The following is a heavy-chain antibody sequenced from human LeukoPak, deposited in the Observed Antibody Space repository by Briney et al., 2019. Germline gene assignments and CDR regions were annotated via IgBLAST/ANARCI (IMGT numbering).Heavy chain of an antibody. J-gene: IGHJ4*02. CDR2: IGGSGGTT. Sequence: PGESLRLSCAASRFTFSSYAMSWVRQAPGKGLEWVSTIGGSGGTTYYADSVKGRFAISRDNSKNTVSLQMNSLRVEDTAVYYCAKSGQFDYWGQGTLVTVSS. CDR1: RFTFSSYA. V-gene: IGHV3-23*01. CDR3: AKSGQFDY.